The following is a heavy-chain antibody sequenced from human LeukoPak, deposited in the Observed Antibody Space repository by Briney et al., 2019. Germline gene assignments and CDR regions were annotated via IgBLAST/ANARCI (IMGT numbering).Heavy chain of an antibody. D-gene: IGHD3-3*01. Sequence: SVTVSFKASGGTFSSYAVSWVRQAPGQGLEWMGGIIPIFGTANYAQKFQGRVTITTDESTSTAYMELSSLRSEDTAVYYCARGVITIFGVVIKRQSYYYYYMDVWGKGTTVTVSS. V-gene: IGHV1-69*05. CDR1: GGTFSSYA. CDR3: ARGVITIFGVVIKRQSYYYYYMDV. J-gene: IGHJ6*03. CDR2: IIPIFGTA.